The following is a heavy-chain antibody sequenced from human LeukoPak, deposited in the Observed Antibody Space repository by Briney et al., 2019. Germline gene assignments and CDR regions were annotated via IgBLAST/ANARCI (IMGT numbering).Heavy chain of an antibody. D-gene: IGHD3-3*01. V-gene: IGHV3-21*01. J-gene: IGHJ4*02. CDR2: ISSSSSDI. CDR3: ARVPGGLEWADFDY. Sequence: PGGSLRLSCAASGFSFRVYSMNWVRQAPGQGLEWASSISSSSSDISYADSVKGRFTISRDNAKNSLYLQMNSLRAEDTAVYYCARVPGGLEWADFDYWGQGTLVTVSS. CDR1: GFSFRVYS.